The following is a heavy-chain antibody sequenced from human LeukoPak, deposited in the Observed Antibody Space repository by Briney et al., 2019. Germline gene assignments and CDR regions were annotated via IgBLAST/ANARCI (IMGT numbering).Heavy chain of an antibody. Sequence: PGGSLRLSCAASGFTLSSYAMSWVRQGPGKGLEWVSAISVSGNTYHADSVKGRFTISRDNAKNSLYLQMNSLRAEDTAVYYCARGGDYGGNSVGAFDIWGQGTMVTVSS. J-gene: IGHJ3*02. V-gene: IGHV3-23*01. D-gene: IGHD4-23*01. CDR2: ISVSGNT. CDR1: GFTLSSYA. CDR3: ARGGDYGGNSVGAFDI.